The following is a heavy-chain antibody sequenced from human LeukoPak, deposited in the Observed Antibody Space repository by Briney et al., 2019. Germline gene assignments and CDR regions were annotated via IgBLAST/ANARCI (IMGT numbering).Heavy chain of an antibody. CDR2: ISGSGGST. CDR1: GFTFSSYA. CDR3: AKRETIPWSIAAPPGVLGFDY. J-gene: IGHJ4*02. Sequence: GGSLRLSCAASGFTFSSYAMSWVRQAPGKGLEWVPAISGSGGSTYYADSVKGRFTISRDNSKNTLYLQMNSLRAEDTAVYYCAKRETIPWSIAAPPGVLGFDYWGQGTLVTVSS. V-gene: IGHV3-23*01. D-gene: IGHD6-6*01.